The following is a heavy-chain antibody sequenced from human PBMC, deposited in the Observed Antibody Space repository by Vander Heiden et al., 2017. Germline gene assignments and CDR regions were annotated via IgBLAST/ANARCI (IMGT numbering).Heavy chain of an antibody. D-gene: IGHD4-17*01. J-gene: IGHJ2*01. CDR2: IWYDGSNK. V-gene: IGHV3-33*01. Sequence: QVQLVESGGGVVQPGRSLRLSCAASGFTFSSYGMHWVRPAPGKGLGWVAVIWYDGSNKYYADSVKGRFTISRDNSKNTLYLQMNSLRAEDTAVYYCARNLPEIDYGDYGGYFDLWGRGTLVTVSS. CDR3: ARNLPEIDYGDYGGYFDL. CDR1: GFTFSSYG.